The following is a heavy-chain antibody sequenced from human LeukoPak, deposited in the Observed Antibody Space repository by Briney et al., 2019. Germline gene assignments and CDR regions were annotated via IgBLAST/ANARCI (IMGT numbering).Heavy chain of an antibody. CDR1: GFKFDDYA. D-gene: IGHD6-25*01. V-gene: IGHV3-9*01. J-gene: IGHJ6*03. Sequence: GRSLRLSCAASGFKFDDYAMHWVRHAPGKGLEWVSGISWNSGSIGYADSVKGRFTISRDNAKNSLSLQMNSLRAEDTALYYCAKDGRQRDRYYNYYYMDVWGKGTTVTVSS. CDR3: AKDGRQRDRYYNYYYMDV. CDR2: ISWNSGSI.